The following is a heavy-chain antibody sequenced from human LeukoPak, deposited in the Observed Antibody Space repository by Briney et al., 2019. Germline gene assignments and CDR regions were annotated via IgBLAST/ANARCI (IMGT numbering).Heavy chain of an antibody. CDR2: IYYSGST. CDR1: GGSIGSSSYY. CDR3: ARGRLGELSLFDY. V-gene: IGHV4-39*01. D-gene: IGHD3-16*02. Sequence: SETLSLTCTVSGGSIGSSSYYWGWIRQPPGKGLEWIGNIYYSGSTYYNPSLKSRVTISVDTSKNQFSLKLSSVTAADTAVYYCARGRLGELSLFDYWGQGTLVTVSS. J-gene: IGHJ4*02.